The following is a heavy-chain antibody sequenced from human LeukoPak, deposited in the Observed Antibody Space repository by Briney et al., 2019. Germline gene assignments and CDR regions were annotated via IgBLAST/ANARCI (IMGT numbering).Heavy chain of an antibody. CDR3: ARRLTQYDCFDP. J-gene: IGHJ5*02. CDR1: GDSVSSNSVT. CDR2: TYYRSTWYN. V-gene: IGHV6-1*01. D-gene: IGHD2-2*01. Sequence: SQTLSLTCALSGDSVSSNSVTWHWIRQSPSRGLEWLGRTYYRSTWYNDYAVSVRGRITVNPDTSKNKFSLHLNSVTPEDTAVYYCARRLTQYDCFDPWGQGILVTVSS.